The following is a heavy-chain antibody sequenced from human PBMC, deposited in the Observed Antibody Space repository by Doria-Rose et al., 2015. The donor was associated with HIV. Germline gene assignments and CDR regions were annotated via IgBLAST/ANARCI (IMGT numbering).Heavy chain of an antibody. J-gene: IGHJ4*02. CDR1: GVSLSSPGMG. V-gene: IGHV2-26*01. D-gene: IGHD6-13*01. CDR3: ARIKSSRWYHKYYFDF. Sequence: QVTLKESGPVLVKPTETLTLTCTVSGVSLSSPGMGVSWIRQPPGKALEWLANIFSDEGRSYQTSLKSRLTISRGTSKSQVVLTMTDMDPVDTATYYCARIKSSRWYHKYYFDFWGQGTLVIVSA. CDR2: IFSDEGR.